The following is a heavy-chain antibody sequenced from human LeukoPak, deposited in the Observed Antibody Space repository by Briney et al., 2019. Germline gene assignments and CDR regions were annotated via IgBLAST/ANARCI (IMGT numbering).Heavy chain of an antibody. CDR3: ATKALADFWSGYSLGY. Sequence: ASVEVSCKVSGYTLTELSMHWVRQAPGKGLEWMGGFDPEDGETIYAQKFQGRVTMTEDTSTDTAYMELSCLRSEDTAVYYCATKALADFWSGYSLGYWGQGTLVTVSS. CDR2: FDPEDGET. CDR1: GYTLTELS. J-gene: IGHJ4*02. D-gene: IGHD3-3*01. V-gene: IGHV1-24*01.